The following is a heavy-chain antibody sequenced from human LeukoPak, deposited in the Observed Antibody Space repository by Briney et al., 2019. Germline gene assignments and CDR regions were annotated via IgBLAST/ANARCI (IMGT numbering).Heavy chain of an antibody. CDR2: ISWNSGSI. D-gene: IGHD3-22*01. V-gene: IGHV3-9*01. CDR1: GFTFDDYA. CDR3: AKDHLSYYYDSSGYCHY. J-gene: IGHJ4*02. Sequence: GGSLRLSCGASGFTFDDYAMHWVRQAPGKGLEWVSGISWNSGSIGYADSVKGRFTISRDNAKNSLYLQMNSLRAEDTALYYCAKDHLSYYYDSSGYCHYWGQGTLVTVSS.